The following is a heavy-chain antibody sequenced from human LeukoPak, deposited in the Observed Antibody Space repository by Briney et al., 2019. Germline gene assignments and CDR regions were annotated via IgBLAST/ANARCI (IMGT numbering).Heavy chain of an antibody. CDR3: AGTGSRYDSSGHLGAFDI. V-gene: IGHV1-18*01. D-gene: IGHD3-22*01. CDR2: ISAYNGHR. Sequence: ASVKVSCKASGYTFSDHGVSWVRQAPGQGLEWMAWISAYNGHRKYAQNLQGRVSMTTDTSTNKAYMELRSLKSDDTAVYYCAGTGSRYDSSGHLGAFDIWGQGTMVTVSS. CDR1: GYTFSDHG. J-gene: IGHJ3*02.